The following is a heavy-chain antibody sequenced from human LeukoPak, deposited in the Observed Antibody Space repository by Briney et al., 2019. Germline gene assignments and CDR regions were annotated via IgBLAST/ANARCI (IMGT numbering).Heavy chain of an antibody. D-gene: IGHD3-9*01. V-gene: IGHV1-2*02. CDR3: VRVSYDILTGYYPFDY. J-gene: IGHJ4*02. CDR1: GYTFTSYA. CDR2: INANSGGT. Sequence: ASVKVSCKASGYTFTSYAMHWVRQAPGQRLEWMGWINANSGGTNYAQKFQGRVTMTRDTSISTAYMEVSRLKSDDTAVYYCVRVSYDILTGYYPFDYWGQGTLVTVSS.